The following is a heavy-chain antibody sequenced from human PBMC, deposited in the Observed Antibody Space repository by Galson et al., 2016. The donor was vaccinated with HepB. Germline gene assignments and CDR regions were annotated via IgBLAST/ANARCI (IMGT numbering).Heavy chain of an antibody. Sequence: LSLPCAVSGGSVSNYYWSWIRQPPGNGLEWIAYIYYSGSPNQNPSLKSRVTISVDTSKHQFSLQLRSVTAADTAVYYCARDRGSAAGFDYGGPGTLVTVAS. J-gene: IGHJ4*02. CDR1: GGSVSNYY. V-gene: IGHV4-59*02. CDR2: IYYSGSP. CDR3: ARDRGSAAGFDY. D-gene: IGHD3-10*01.